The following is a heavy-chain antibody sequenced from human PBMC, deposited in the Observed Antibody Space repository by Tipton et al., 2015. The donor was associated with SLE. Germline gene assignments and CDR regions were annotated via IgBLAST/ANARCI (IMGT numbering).Heavy chain of an antibody. CDR1: GGSISSYY. CDR3: ARGWGSWPYYFDY. D-gene: IGHD6-13*01. Sequence: TLSLTRTVSGGSISSYYWSWIRQPPGKGLEWIGYIYYSGSTNYNPSLKSRVTISVDTSKNQFSLKLSSVTAADTAVYYCARGWGSWPYYFDYWGQGTLVTVSS. CDR2: IYYSGST. J-gene: IGHJ4*02. V-gene: IGHV4-59*01.